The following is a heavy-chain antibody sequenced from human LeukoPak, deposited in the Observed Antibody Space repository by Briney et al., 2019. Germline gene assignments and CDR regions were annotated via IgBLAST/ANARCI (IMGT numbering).Heavy chain of an antibody. J-gene: IGHJ5*02. CDR2: INPHSGGT. V-gene: IGHV1-2*02. Sequence: ASVTVSCKASGYTFTDYYMHWVRQAPGQGREWMGWINPHSGGTNFAQNFQDRVTMTRDTSISTAYMELSRLRSDDTAVYYCAREMTTELLGCFDPWGQGTLVTVSS. D-gene: IGHD4-17*01. CDR1: GYTFTDYY. CDR3: AREMTTELLGCFDP.